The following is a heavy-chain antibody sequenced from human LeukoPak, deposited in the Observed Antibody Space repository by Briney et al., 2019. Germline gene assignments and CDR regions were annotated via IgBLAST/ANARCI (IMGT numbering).Heavy chain of an antibody. D-gene: IGHD3-22*01. V-gene: IGHV3-23*01. J-gene: IGHJ4*02. CDR1: GFTFSSYA. CDR3: AKEPSPRPYYYDSSGYLDY. CDR2: ISGSGGST. Sequence: GGSLRLSCAASGFTFSSYAMSWVRQAPGKGLEWVSAISGSGGSTYYADSVKGRFTISRDNSKNTLYLQMNSLRAEDTAVYYCAKEPSPRPYYYDSSGYLDYWGQGTLVTVSS.